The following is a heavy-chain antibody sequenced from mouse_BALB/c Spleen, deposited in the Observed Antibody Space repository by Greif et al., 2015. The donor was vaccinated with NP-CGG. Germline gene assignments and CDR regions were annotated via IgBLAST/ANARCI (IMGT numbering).Heavy chain of an antibody. J-gene: IGHJ3*01. CDR2: IHPNSGNT. CDR3: ARSYYYGSWAWFAY. CDR1: GYTFTSSW. D-gene: IGHD1-1*01. Sequence: VQLQESGSVLVRPGASVKLSCRASGYTFTSSWMHWAKQRPGQGLEWIGEIHPNSGNTNYNEKFKGKATLTVDTSSSTAYVDLSSLTSEDSAVYYCARSYYYGSWAWFAYWGQGTLVTVSA. V-gene: IGHV1S130*01.